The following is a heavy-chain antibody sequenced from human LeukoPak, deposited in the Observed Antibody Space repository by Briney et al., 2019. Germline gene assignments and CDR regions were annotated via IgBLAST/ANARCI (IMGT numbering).Heavy chain of an antibody. V-gene: IGHV3-23*01. Sequence: GGSLRLSCAASGFTFSSYAVSWVRQAPGKGLEWVSTISDSGGSTYYADSVKGRFTISRDNSKNTLYLQMNSLRAEDTAVYYCARVGRGSSWYFRYYYYYMDVWGKGTTVTVSS. CDR2: ISDSGGST. CDR1: GFTFSSYA. D-gene: IGHD6-13*01. CDR3: ARVGRGSSWYFRYYYYYMDV. J-gene: IGHJ6*03.